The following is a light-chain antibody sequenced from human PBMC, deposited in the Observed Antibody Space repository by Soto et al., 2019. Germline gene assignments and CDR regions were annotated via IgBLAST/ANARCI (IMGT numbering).Light chain of an antibody. CDR3: QQYNIYCT. J-gene: IGKJ1*01. CDR2: KAS. Sequence: DMQMTQSPSTLSASVGDSVTITCRASQSIRSWLAWYQQKPGKAPKLLIHKASSLESGVPSRFSGSGSGTEFTLTISSLQPDDFAPYYCQQYNIYCTFGQGTKV. CDR1: QSIRSW. V-gene: IGKV1-5*03.